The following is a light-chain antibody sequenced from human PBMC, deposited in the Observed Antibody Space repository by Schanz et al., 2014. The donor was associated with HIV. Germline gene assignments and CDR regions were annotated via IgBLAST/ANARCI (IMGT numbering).Light chain of an antibody. J-gene: IGLJ3*02. Sequence: QSVLTQPASVSGSPGQSITISCTGTSSDVGGYNYVSWYQHHPGKAPKLMIYEVSKRPSGVSNRFSGSKSGNTASLTISGLQAEDEADYYCCSYAGSSTFVVFGGGTQLTVL. CDR2: EVS. CDR1: SSDVGGYNY. CDR3: CSYAGSSTFVV. V-gene: IGLV2-14*01.